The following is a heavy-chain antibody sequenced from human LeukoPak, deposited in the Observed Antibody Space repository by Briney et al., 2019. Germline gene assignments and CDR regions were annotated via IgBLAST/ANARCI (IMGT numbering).Heavy chain of an antibody. CDR1: GYTFTGYY. CDR2: INPNSGGT. V-gene: IGHV1-2*02. Sequence: ASVKVSCEASGYTFTGYYMHWVRQAPGQGLEWMGWINPNSGGTNYAQKFQGRVTMTRDTSISTAYMELSRLRSDDTAVYYCARAGSSAWGYYYYYMDVWGKGTTVTVSS. J-gene: IGHJ6*03. CDR3: ARAGSSAWGYYYYYMDV. D-gene: IGHD6-19*01.